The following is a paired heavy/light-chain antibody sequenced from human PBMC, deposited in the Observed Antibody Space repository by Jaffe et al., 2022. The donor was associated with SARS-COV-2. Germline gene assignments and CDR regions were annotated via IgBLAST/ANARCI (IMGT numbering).Light chain of an antibody. CDR2: KVS. CDR3: MQGTHWPPI. Sequence: DVVMTQSPLSLPVTLGQPASISCRSSQSLVYSDGNTYLNWFQQRPGQSPRRLIYKVSNRDSGVPDRFSGSGSGTDFTLKISRVEAEDVGVYYCMQGTHWPPIFGQGTRLEIK. V-gene: IGKV2-30*01. CDR1: QSLVYSDGNTY. J-gene: IGKJ5*01.
Heavy chain of an antibody. D-gene: IGHD3-10*01. Sequence: EVQLVESGGGLVQPGGSLRLSCAASGFTFSSYWMSWVRQAPGKGLEWVANIKQDGSEKYYVDSVKGRFTISRDNAKNSLYLQMNSLRAEDTAVYYCARDRGPDYWGQGTLVTVSS. CDR2: IKQDGSEK. V-gene: IGHV3-7*01. J-gene: IGHJ4*02. CDR1: GFTFSSYW. CDR3: ARDRGPDY.